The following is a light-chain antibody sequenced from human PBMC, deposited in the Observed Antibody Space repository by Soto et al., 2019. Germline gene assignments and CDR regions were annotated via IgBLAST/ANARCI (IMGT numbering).Light chain of an antibody. CDR2: DVN. CDR3: SSYTSSNTLVL. CDR1: GSDVGGYNY. V-gene: IGLV2-14*01. J-gene: IGLJ2*01. Sequence: QSALTQPASVSGSPGQSITISCTGTGSDVGGYNYVSWYQQHPDKVPKLMIFDVNNRPSGVSNRFSGSKFGNTASLTISGLQVDDEADYYCSSYTSSNTLVLFGGGTKVTVL.